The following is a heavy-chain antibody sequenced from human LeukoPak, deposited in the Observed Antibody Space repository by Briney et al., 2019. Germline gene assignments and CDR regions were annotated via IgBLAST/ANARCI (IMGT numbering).Heavy chain of an antibody. CDR3: ARDRPPVGAIDF. CDR1: GFTFTDHS. J-gene: IGHJ4*02. CDR2: ISSGSDSI. D-gene: IGHD1-26*01. V-gene: IGHV3-48*02. Sequence: GGSLRLSCAASGFTFTDHSMNWVRQAPGEGLEWVSYISSGSDSIYYADSVRGRFTISRDNAKNSLYLQMNGLRDEDTAVYFCARDRPPVGAIDFWGQGTLVTVSS.